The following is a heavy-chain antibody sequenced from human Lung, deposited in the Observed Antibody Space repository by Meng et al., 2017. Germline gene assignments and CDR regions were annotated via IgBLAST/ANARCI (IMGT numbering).Heavy chain of an antibody. V-gene: IGHV4-34*01. CDR3: ARGPTTMAHDFDY. CDR1: GGSFSGYY. D-gene: IGHD4-11*01. J-gene: IGHJ4*02. Sequence: QRQQWGAGLLKPSETLSLTCVGSGGSFSGYYWSWIRQPPGKGLEWIGEINHSGSTNYNPSLESRATISVDTSQNNLSLKLSSVTAADSAVYYCARGPTTMAHDFDYWGQGTLVTVSS. CDR2: INHSGST.